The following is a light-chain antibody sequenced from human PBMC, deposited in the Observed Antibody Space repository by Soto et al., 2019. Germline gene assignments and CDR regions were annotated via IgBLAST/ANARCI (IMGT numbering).Light chain of an antibody. Sequence: SYELTQPPSVSVSPGRTASITCSGDKLGDKYVYWYQQKPGRSPVLVIFQDSKRPSGIPERFSGSNSGNTATLTISGTQAXXXXXXXXXXXDSSTDVVFGGGTKLTVL. CDR2: QDS. V-gene: IGLV3-1*01. CDR3: XXXDSSTDVV. J-gene: IGLJ2*01. CDR1: KLGDKY.